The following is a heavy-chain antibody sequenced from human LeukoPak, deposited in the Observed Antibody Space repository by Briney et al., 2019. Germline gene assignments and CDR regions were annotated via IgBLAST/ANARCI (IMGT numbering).Heavy chain of an antibody. CDR3: ARGATYYYGSGSYYNAFDY. CDR1: GGSISGYY. Sequence: PSETLSLTCTVSGGSISGYYWSWIRQPPGKELEWIGYIYYSGSTNYNPSLKSRVTISVDTSKNQFSLKLSSVTAADTAVYYCARGATYYYGSGSYYNAFDYWGQGTLVTVSS. CDR2: IYYSGST. V-gene: IGHV4-59*01. D-gene: IGHD3-10*01. J-gene: IGHJ4*02.